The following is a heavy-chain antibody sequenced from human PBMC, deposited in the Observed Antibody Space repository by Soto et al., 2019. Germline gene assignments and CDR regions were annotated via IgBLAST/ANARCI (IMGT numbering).Heavy chain of an antibody. CDR3: ATTTAVIVAQGPMDV. J-gene: IGHJ6*02. Sequence: EVQLVQSGAEVKKPGATVKISCKVSGFTFIDYYLYWVQQAPGKALEWMGRVDPEDGETVYSEKFQGRLTITADTSRDIAHMELSGLRSEYTAVYFCATTTAVIVAQGPMDVWGQGTTVIVSS. D-gene: IGHD2-21*01. V-gene: IGHV1-69-2*01. CDR2: VDPEDGET. CDR1: GFTFIDYY.